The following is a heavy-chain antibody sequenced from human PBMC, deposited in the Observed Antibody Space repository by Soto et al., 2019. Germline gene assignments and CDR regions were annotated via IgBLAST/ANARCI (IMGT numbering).Heavy chain of an antibody. V-gene: IGHV5-51*01. CDR3: ARATVTTRHFDY. CDR1: GYIFTDYW. D-gene: IGHD4-17*01. J-gene: IGHJ4*02. CDR2: FFPGDSDT. Sequence: PGESLKISCKASGYIFTDYWIGWVRQMPGKGLEWMGIFFPGDSDTRYSPSFQGQVTISADKSISTAYLQWSSLKASDTAMYYCARATVTTRHFDYWGQGTLVTVSS.